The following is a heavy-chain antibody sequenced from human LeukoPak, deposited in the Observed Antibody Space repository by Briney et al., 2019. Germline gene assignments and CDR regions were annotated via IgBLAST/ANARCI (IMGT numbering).Heavy chain of an antibody. J-gene: IGHJ3*02. Sequence: GASVKVSCKASGGTFSSYAISWVRQAPGQGLEWMGGIIPIFGTANYAQKFQGRVTITTDESTSTAYMELSSLRSEDTAVYYCARGREQWLASGKGAFDIWGQGTMVTVSS. CDR3: ARGREQWLASGKGAFDI. V-gene: IGHV1-69*05. CDR2: IIPIFGTA. D-gene: IGHD6-19*01. CDR1: GGTFSSYA.